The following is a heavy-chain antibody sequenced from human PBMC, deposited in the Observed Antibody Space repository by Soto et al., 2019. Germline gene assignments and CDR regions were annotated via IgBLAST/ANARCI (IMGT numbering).Heavy chain of an antibody. CDR1: GGSISSYY. Sequence: QVQLQESGPGLVKPSETLSLTCTVSGGSISSYYWSWIRQPPGKGLDWIGDIYYSGSTNYYPSLKSIVTISVDTAKNQFSLTLSSVTAADTAGYCARRNGPGFDYWGQGTLGTVSS. CDR3: ARRNGPGFDY. CDR2: IYYSGST. V-gene: IGHV4-59*08. J-gene: IGHJ4*02.